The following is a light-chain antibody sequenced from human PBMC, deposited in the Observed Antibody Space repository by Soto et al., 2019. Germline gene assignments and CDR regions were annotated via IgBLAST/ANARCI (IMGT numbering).Light chain of an antibody. CDR2: DVS. CDR3: SSYTSSSPYV. Sequence: QSALTQPASVSGSPTQSITISCSGTSSYVGGYNYVSWYQQHPGKAPKLMIYDVSNRPSGVSNRFSGSKSGNTASLTISGLQAEDEADYYCSSYTSSSPYVFGTGTKVTVL. V-gene: IGLV2-14*01. J-gene: IGLJ1*01. CDR1: SSYVGGYNY.